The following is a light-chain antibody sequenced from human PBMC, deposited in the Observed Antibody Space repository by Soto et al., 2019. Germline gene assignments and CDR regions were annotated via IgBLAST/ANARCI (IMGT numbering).Light chain of an antibody. CDR1: QGISSY. CDR3: QQYYSYPFT. J-gene: IGKJ3*01. CDR2: AAS. Sequence: AIRMTQSPSSLSASTRDRVTITCRASQGISSYLAWYQQKPGKAPKLLIYAASTLQSGVPSRFSGSGSGTDFTLTISCLQSEDFATYYCQQYYSYPFTFGPGTKWISN. V-gene: IGKV1-8*01.